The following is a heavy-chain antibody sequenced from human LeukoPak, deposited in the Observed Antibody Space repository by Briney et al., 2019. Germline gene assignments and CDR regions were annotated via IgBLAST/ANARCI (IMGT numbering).Heavy chain of an antibody. V-gene: IGHV3-30*04. CDR1: GFTFSSYA. CDR2: ISYDGSNK. Sequence: GGSLRLSCAASGFTFSSYAMHWVRQAPGKGLEWVAVISYDGSNKYYADSVKGRFTISRDNSKNTLYLQMNSLRAEDTAVYYCARGGTYDYFAYWGQGTLVTVSS. CDR3: ARGGTYDYFAY. J-gene: IGHJ4*02. D-gene: IGHD3-16*01.